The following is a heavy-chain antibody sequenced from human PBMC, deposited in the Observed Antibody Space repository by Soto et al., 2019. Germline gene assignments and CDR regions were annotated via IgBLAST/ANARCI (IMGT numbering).Heavy chain of an antibody. Sequence: SETLSLTCTVSGGSISSSSYYWGWIRQPPGKGLEWIGSIYYSGSTYYNPSLKSRVTISVDTSKNQFSLKLSSVTAADTAVYYCARDSYDSSGYYIDYWGQGTRVTVSS. J-gene: IGHJ4*02. CDR2: IYYSGST. V-gene: IGHV4-39*07. CDR1: GGSISSSSYY. CDR3: ARDSYDSSGYYIDY. D-gene: IGHD3-22*01.